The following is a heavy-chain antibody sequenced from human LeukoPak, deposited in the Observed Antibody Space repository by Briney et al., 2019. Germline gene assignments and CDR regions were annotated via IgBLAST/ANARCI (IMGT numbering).Heavy chain of an antibody. CDR3: ARDSHYYDSSGYTEGY. CDR1: GGSISSGDYY. J-gene: IGHJ4*02. D-gene: IGHD3-22*01. V-gene: IGHV4-30-4*01. Sequence: SQTLSLTCTVSGGSISSGDYYWSWIRQPPGKGLEWIGYIYYSGSTYYNPSLKSRVTISVDTSKNQFSLKLSSVTAADTAVYYCARDSHYYDSSGYTEGYWGQGTLVTVSS. CDR2: IYYSGST.